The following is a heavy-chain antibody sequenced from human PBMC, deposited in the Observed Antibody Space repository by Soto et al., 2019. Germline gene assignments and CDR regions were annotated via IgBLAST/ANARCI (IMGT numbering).Heavy chain of an antibody. CDR2: IYYSGSN. V-gene: IGHV4-39*07. CDR3: ATLPPRIVVVVTPIPT. J-gene: IGHJ5*02. D-gene: IGHD2-8*02. Sequence: ETLSRTCTVSGGSITLSSYYWGWIRQPPGKGLEWIGCIYYSGSNYYNTSLKSRVTISVDTSKNQFSLKLSSVTAADTAVYYCATLPPRIVVVVTPIPTWGQGTLVTVSS. CDR1: GGSITLSSYY.